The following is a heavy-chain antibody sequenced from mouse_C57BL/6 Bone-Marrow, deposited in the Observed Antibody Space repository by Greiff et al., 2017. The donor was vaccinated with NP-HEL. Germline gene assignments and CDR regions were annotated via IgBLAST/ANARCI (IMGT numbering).Heavy chain of an antibody. J-gene: IGHJ2*01. V-gene: IGHV1-69*01. D-gene: IGHD1-1*01. Sequence: QVQLQQPGAELVMPGASVKLSCKASGYTFTSYWMHWVKQRPGQGLEWIGEIDPSDSYTNYNQKFKGKSTLTVDKSSSTAYMQLSSLTSEDSAVYYCARWYYGNYFDYWGQGTTLTGSS. CDR3: ARWYYGNYFDY. CDR1: GYTFTSYW. CDR2: IDPSDSYT.